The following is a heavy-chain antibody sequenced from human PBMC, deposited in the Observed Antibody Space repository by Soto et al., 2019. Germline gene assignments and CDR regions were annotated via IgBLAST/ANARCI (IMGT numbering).Heavy chain of an antibody. CDR2: VYATGTS. J-gene: IGHJ5*02. Sequence: SETLSLTCSVSGGSMSNFYWSWIRKTAGKGLEWMGRVYATGTSDYNPSLRSRISMSGDISMKTCFLKLRSVAAADTGVYYCVRGGSQTLRDCFDPWGQGILVTVSS. D-gene: IGHD4-17*01. CDR3: VRGGSQTLRDCFDP. CDR1: GGSMSNFY. V-gene: IGHV4-4*07.